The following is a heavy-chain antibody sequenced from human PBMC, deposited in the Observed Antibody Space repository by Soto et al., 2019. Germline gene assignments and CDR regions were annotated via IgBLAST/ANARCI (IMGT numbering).Heavy chain of an antibody. J-gene: IGHJ6*02. CDR2: IHSSGTF. CDR1: NGSISGSY. Sequence: SETLSLTCTVSNGSISGSYWSWVRQPAGKRLEWIGRIHSSGTFNYNPSLKSRVTVSVDTSKNQVSLKLSSVTAADTAVYFCARDNKVSKGYGMDVAGQGTTPTV. V-gene: IGHV4-4*07. CDR3: ARDNKVSKGYGMDV.